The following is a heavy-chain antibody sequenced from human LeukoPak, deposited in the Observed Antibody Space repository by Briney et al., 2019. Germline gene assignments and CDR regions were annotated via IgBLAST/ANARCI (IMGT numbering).Heavy chain of an antibody. D-gene: IGHD3-9*01. CDR2: INPNRGGT. CDR3: ARDLHTYYDILTGYYPTRDFDY. CDR1: GYTFTDYY. Sequence: ASVKVSCKASGYTFTDYYIHWMRQAPGQGLEWMGWINPNRGGTNYAQKFQGRVTMTRDTSISTAYMELSRLRSDDTAVYYCARDLHTYYDILTGYYPTRDFDYWGQGTLVTVSS. J-gene: IGHJ4*02. V-gene: IGHV1-2*02.